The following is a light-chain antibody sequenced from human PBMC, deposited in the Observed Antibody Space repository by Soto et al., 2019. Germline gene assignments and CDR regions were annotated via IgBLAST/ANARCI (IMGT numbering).Light chain of an antibody. CDR3: MQALQSPLT. CDR2: LAS. Sequence: EMVMTQSPLSLPVTPGEPASISCRSIQSLLHSNGYNYLDGYLQKPGQSPQILIYLASKRAPGVPDMFSGSGSGTDYPLEISRVEAEDVGVYYCMQALQSPLTFGQGTKLEIK. CDR1: QSLLHSNGYNY. V-gene: IGKV2-28*01. J-gene: IGKJ2*01.